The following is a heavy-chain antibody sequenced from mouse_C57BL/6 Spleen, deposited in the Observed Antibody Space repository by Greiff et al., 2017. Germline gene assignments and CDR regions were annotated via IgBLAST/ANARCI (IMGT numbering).Heavy chain of an antibody. Sequence: QVTLKESGPGILQSSQTLSLTCSFSGFSLSTSGMGVSWIRQPSGKGLEWLAHFYWDDDKRYNPSLKSRLTISKDTSRNQVFLKITSVDTADTATYYCARRDYYGSSSYAMDYWGQGTSVTVSS. CDR2: FYWDDDK. V-gene: IGHV8-12*01. D-gene: IGHD1-1*01. CDR3: ARRDYYGSSSYAMDY. J-gene: IGHJ4*01. CDR1: GFSLSTSGMG.